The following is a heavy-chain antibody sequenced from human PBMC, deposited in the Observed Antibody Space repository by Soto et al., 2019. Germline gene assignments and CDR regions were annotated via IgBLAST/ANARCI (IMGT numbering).Heavy chain of an antibody. CDR1: GGSISSYY. Sequence: SETLSLTCTVSGGSISSYYWSWIRQPPGKRLEWIGFIYNSGTTNYTPSLKSRVTISVDLSKNQFSLKLTSVTAADTAVYYCARGSQTYYDILTGYQAFLFDSWGQGTLVTVSS. V-gene: IGHV4-59*01. CDR2: IYNSGTT. CDR3: ARGSQTYYDILTGYQAFLFDS. D-gene: IGHD3-9*01. J-gene: IGHJ4*02.